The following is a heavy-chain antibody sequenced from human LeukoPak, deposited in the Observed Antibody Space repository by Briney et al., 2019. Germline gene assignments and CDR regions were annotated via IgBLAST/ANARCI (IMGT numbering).Heavy chain of an antibody. J-gene: IGHJ3*02. D-gene: IGHD2-2*01. CDR2: IFYTGST. Sequence: SETLSLTCTVSGGSINSYYWSWIRQPPGKGLEWVGYIFYTGSTNYNPSLKSRVTISVDTSKNQFSLKLSSVTAADTAVYYCARGDIVVVPAAHAFDIWGQGTMVTVSS. CDR3: ARGDIVVVPAAHAFDI. CDR1: GGSINSYY. V-gene: IGHV4-59*01.